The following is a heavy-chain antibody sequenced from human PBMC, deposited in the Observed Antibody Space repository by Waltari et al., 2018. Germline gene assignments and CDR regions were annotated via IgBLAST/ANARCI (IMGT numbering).Heavy chain of an antibody. V-gene: IGHV4-59*01. Sequence: QVQLQESGPGLVKSSETLSLPCTVSGGSISGYYWSWIRQPPGKGLEWMGYIHSRGFTIYNPSLKSRVIISVDTSQNQFSLKVSAVTAADTAGYYCARVNYKRAYNNWFDPWGQGTLVTVSS. CDR1: GGSISGYY. J-gene: IGHJ5*02. D-gene: IGHD3-10*01. CDR3: ARVNYKRAYNNWFDP. CDR2: IHSRGFT.